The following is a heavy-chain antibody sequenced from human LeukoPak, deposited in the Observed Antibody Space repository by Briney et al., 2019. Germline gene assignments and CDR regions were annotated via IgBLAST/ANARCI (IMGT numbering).Heavy chain of an antibody. CDR3: ARGRIPARLRELGVVTDRHYYMDV. D-gene: IGHD3-3*01. CDR1: GYTFTNFA. Sequence: ASVKVSCKASGYTFTNFAISGVRRAPGQGLEWMGWINPYNGNTQYALKVQGRVTMNTDTSTSKAYMELNDLSPDDPAVFYCARGRIPARLRELGVVTDRHYYMDVWGKGTTVTVSS. CDR2: INPYNGNT. J-gene: IGHJ6*03. V-gene: IGHV1-18*01.